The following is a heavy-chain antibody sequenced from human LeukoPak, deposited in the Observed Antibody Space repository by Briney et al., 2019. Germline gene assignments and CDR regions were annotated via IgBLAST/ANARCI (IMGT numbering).Heavy chain of an antibody. CDR1: GFTFDGYA. D-gene: IGHD2-8*01. Sequence: GGSLRLSCATSGFTFDGYAMHWVRQAPGKGLEWVSGISWNSGSIGYADSVKGRFTISRDNSKNTLNLQMNGLRAEDTAVYYCAKAPRRTNAIDYWGQGILVTVSS. CDR3: AKAPRRTNAIDY. V-gene: IGHV3-9*01. J-gene: IGHJ4*02. CDR2: ISWNSGSI.